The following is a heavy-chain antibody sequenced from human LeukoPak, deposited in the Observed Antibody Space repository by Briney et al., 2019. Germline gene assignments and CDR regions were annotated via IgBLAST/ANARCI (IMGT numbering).Heavy chain of an antibody. J-gene: IGHJ3*02. CDR3: ARDREGHSYGPDAFDI. V-gene: IGHV1-2*02. CDR2: INPNSGGT. D-gene: IGHD5-18*01. Sequence: GASVKVSCKASGYTFTGYYMHWVRQAPGQGLEWMGWINPNSGGTNYAQKFQGRVTMTRDTSISTAYMELSRLRSDDTAVYYCARDREGHSYGPDAFDIWGQGTMVTVSS. CDR1: GYTFTGYY.